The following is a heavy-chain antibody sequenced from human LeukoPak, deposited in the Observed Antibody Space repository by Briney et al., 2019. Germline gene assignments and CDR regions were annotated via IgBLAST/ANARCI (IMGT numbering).Heavy chain of an antibody. CDR1: GFTLSSYS. D-gene: IGHD2-2*01. CDR2: ISSSSCYI. Sequence: SGGSLTLFCAASGFTLSSYSMNWVRQAPGKGLEWVSSISSSSCYIYYADSVKGRFTISRDNAKNSLYLQMNSLRAEGTAVYYCATLVPAMSWFDPWGQGTLVTVSS. J-gene: IGHJ5*02. V-gene: IGHV3-21*01. CDR3: ATLVPAMSWFDP.